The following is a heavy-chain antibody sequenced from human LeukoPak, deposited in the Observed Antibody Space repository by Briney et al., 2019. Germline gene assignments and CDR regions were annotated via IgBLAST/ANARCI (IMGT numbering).Heavy chain of an antibody. D-gene: IGHD2-2*01. J-gene: IGHJ4*02. CDR1: GYTFTGYY. CDR3: ARFLVSGAKTFDY. Sequence: GASVKVSCKASGYTFTGYYMHWVRQAPGQGLEWMGWINPNSGGTNYAQKFQGRVTMTRDTSISTAYTELSRLRSDDTAVYYCARFLVSGAKTFDYWGQGTLVTVSS. CDR2: INPNSGGT. V-gene: IGHV1-2*02.